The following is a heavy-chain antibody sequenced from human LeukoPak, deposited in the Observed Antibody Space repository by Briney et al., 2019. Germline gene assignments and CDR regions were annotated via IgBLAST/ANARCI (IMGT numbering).Heavy chain of an antibody. CDR1: GYIFTGYY. Sequence: GASVKVSCKASGYIFTGYYMHWVRQAPGQGLEWMGRINPNSGGTNYAQKFQGRVTMTRDTSISTAYMELSRLRSDDTAVYYCARDYDSSGHLVAFWGQGTLVTVSS. V-gene: IGHV1-2*06. CDR2: INPNSGGT. J-gene: IGHJ4*02. CDR3: ARDYDSSGHLVAF. D-gene: IGHD3-22*01.